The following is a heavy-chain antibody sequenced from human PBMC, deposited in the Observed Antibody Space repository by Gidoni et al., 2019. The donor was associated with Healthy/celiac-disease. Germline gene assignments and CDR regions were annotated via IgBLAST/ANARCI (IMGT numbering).Heavy chain of an antibody. D-gene: IGHD2-15*01. J-gene: IGHJ4*02. Sequence: EVQLVESGGGLVQPGGSLRLSCAASGFTFSSYWMHWVRQAPGKGLVWVSRINSDGSSTSYADSVKGRFTISRDNAKNTLYLQMNSLRAEDTAVYYCAREVRIVVVVAGNYFDYWGQGTLVTVSS. CDR3: AREVRIVVVVAGNYFDY. CDR2: INSDGSST. CDR1: GFTFSSYW. V-gene: IGHV3-74*01.